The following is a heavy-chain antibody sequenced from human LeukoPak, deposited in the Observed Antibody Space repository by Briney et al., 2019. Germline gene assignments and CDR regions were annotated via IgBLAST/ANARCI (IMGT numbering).Heavy chain of an antibody. CDR1: GFTFSIYA. CDR2: ISASGANT. J-gene: IGHJ4*02. D-gene: IGHD1-1*01. V-gene: IGHV3-23*01. Sequence: GGSLRLSCAASGFTFSIYAMTWVRQAPRKGLEWVSAISASGANTYYADSVKGRFTISRDNSKNMLYLHMNSLRAEDTAVYYCGEVQSGNKFDYWGRGTQVTVSS. CDR3: GEVQSGNKFDY.